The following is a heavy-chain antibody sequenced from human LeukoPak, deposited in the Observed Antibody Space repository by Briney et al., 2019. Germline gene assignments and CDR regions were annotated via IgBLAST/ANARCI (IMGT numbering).Heavy chain of an antibody. J-gene: IGHJ6*02. CDR1: GGSISSGSYY. CDR3: ARDGSIRGYYYGMDV. V-gene: IGHV4-61*02. D-gene: IGHD1-26*01. CDR2: IYTSGST. Sequence: PSQTLSLTCTVSGGSISSGSYYWSWIRQPAGKGLEWIGRIYTSGSTNYNPSLKSRATISVDRSKNQFSLKLSSVTAADTAVYYCARDGSIRGYYYGMDVWGQGTTVTVSS.